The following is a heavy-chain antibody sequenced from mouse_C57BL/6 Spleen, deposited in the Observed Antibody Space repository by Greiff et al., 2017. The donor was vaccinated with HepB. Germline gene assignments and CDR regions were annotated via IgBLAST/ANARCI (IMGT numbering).Heavy chain of an antibody. Sequence: EVHLVESGGGLVQPGGSMKLSCVASGFTFSNYWMNWVRQSPEKGLEWVAQIRLKSDNYATHYAESVKGRFTISRDDSKSSVYLQMNNLRAEDTGIYYCTITTVVVPLCDYWGQGTTLTVSS. CDR1: GFTFSNYW. CDR2: IRLKSDNYAT. CDR3: TITTVVVPLCDY. J-gene: IGHJ2*01. V-gene: IGHV6-3*01. D-gene: IGHD1-1*01.